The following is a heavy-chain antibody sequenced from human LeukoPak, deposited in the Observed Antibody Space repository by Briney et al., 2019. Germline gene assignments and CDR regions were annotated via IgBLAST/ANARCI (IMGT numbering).Heavy chain of an antibody. D-gene: IGHD6-13*01. J-gene: IGHJ6*02. V-gene: IGHV3-73*01. CDR3: TRIAAAGGYYYYGMDV. CDR2: IRTKTDNYAT. Sequence: GGSLKLSCAASGFTFSGSAIHWVRQASGKGLEWVGRIRTKTDNYATAYAASVKGRFTISRDDSKSTAYLQMNSLKTEDTAVHYCTRIAAAGGYYYYGMDVWGQGTTVTVSS. CDR1: GFTFSGSA.